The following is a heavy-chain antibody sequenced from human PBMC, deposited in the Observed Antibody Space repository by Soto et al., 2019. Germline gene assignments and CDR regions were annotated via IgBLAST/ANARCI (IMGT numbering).Heavy chain of an antibody. CDR2: ISYDGSNK. J-gene: IGHJ6*02. Sequence: HPGGSLRLSCAASGFTFSSYGMHWVRQAPGKGLEWVAVISYDGSNKYYADSVKGRFTISRDNSKNTLYLQMNSLRAEDTAVYYCAKVTYYYDSSGFLWGPDYYYGMDVWGQGTTVTVSS. CDR1: GFTFSSYG. CDR3: AKVTYYYDSSGFLWGPDYYYGMDV. V-gene: IGHV3-30*18. D-gene: IGHD3-22*01.